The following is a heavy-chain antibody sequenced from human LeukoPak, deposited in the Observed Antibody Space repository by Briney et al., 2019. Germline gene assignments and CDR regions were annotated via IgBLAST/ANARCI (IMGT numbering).Heavy chain of an antibody. CDR3: ALGYRYGYMDY. V-gene: IGHV4-59*08. J-gene: IGHJ4*02. D-gene: IGHD5-18*01. CDR2: IYYSGST. Sequence: SETLSLTCNVSGGSISSYYWSWIRQPPGKGLEWIGYIYYSGSTNYNPSLKSRVTISVDTSKKQFSLKLSSMTAADTAVYYCALGYRYGYMDYWGQGTLVNVSS. CDR1: GGSISSYY.